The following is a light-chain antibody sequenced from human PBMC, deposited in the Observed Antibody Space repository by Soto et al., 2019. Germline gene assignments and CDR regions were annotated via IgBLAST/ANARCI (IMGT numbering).Light chain of an antibody. CDR1: QSINSE. Sequence: EIVMTQSPATLSLSPGERAALSCRASQSINSELAWYQQKPGQPPGLLIYGASTRATGVPARFTVSESGSEFTLTISGLQSEDFAVYYCQQGHNWPLTFGQGTRLEI. V-gene: IGKV3-15*01. CDR3: QQGHNWPLT. CDR2: GAS. J-gene: IGKJ2*01.